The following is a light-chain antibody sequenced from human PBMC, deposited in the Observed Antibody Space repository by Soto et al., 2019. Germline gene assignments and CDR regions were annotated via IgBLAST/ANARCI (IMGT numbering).Light chain of an antibody. J-gene: IGLJ2*01. CDR3: QSYDSSVVV. CDR2: GNS. CDR1: SSNIGAGSD. V-gene: IGLV1-40*01. Sequence: QSVLTQPPSVSGAPGQRVTISCTGSSSNIGAGSDVHWYQQLPGTAPKLLIYGNSNRPSGVPDRFSGSKSGTSASLAITGLQAEDEADYYCQSYDSSVVVFGGGTKLTVL.